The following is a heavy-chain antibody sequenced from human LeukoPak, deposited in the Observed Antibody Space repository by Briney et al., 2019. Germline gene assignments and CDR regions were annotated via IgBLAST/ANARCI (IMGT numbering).Heavy chain of an antibody. CDR3: ARRGGVETPFDY. J-gene: IGHJ4*02. D-gene: IGHD4-23*01. CDR2: IYYSGST. Sequence: SETLSLTCTVSGGSISSYYWSWIRQPPGKGLEWIGYIYYSGSTNYNPSLKSRVTISVDTSKNQFSLKLSSVTAADTAVYYCARRGGVETPFDYWGQGTLVTVSS. CDR1: GGSISSYY. V-gene: IGHV4-59*08.